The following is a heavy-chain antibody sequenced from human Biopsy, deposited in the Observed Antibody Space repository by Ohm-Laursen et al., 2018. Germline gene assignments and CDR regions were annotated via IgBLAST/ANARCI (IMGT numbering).Heavy chain of an antibody. CDR1: GGSISDSTYH. Sequence: SQTLSLTCTVSGGSISDSTYHWGWIRQSPGKGLEWIGNIYYSGNTDYSPSLKSRVTISVDTSNNQFSLKLSSVTAADTAVYYCARDRFDLLTPNWFDPWGQGTLVTVSS. J-gene: IGHJ5*02. V-gene: IGHV4-39*02. D-gene: IGHD3-9*01. CDR3: ARDRFDLLTPNWFDP. CDR2: IYYSGNT.